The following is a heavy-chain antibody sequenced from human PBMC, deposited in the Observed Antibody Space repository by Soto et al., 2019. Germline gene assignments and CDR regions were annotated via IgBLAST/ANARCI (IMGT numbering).Heavy chain of an antibody. CDR2: IYSGGST. D-gene: IGHD4-17*01. CDR3: ARDYPDDYGDYRSYN. J-gene: IGHJ4*02. V-gene: IGHV3-66*01. Sequence: GGSLRLSCAASGFTVSSNYMSWVRQAPGKGLEWVSVIYSGGSTYYADSVKGRFTISSDNSKNTLYLQMNSLRAEDTAVYYCARDYPDDYGDYRSYNWGQGTLATVSS. CDR1: GFTVSSNY.